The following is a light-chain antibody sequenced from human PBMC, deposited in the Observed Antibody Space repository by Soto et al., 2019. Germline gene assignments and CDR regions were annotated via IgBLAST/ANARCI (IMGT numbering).Light chain of an antibody. CDR2: AAS. V-gene: IGKV1-39*01. CDR1: QSINSY. Sequence: DTQMTQSPSSLSSSIEDKGTITCRASQSINSYLNWYQQKPGKDPKRLIYAASSLQSGVPSSYSGSGSGTDFTLTISSLQPEDFATYYCQQSYTTPRTFGQGTKVEIK. J-gene: IGKJ1*01. CDR3: QQSYTTPRT.